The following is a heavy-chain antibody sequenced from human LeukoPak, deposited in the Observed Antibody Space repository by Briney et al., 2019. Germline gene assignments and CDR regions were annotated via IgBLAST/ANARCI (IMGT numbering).Heavy chain of an antibody. CDR1: GGSFSGYY. V-gene: IGHV4-34*01. CDR2: INHSGST. D-gene: IGHD6-6*01. Sequence: SETLSLTCAVYGGSFSGYYWSWIRQPPGKGLEWIGEINHSGSTNYNPSLKGRVTISVDTSKNQFSLKLSSVTAADTAVYYCARAYLYSIAARPNWFDPWGQGTLVTVSS. J-gene: IGHJ5*02. CDR3: ARAYLYSIAARPNWFDP.